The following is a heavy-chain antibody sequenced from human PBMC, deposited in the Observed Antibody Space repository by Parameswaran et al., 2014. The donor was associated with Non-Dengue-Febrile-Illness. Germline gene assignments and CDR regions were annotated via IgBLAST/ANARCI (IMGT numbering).Heavy chain of an antibody. J-gene: IGHJ6*01. CDR3: ARGHRDIVVVVAATPGYYYYYGMDV. Sequence: WVRQAPGQGLEWMGWINPNSGGTNYAQKFQGRVTMTRDTSISTAYMELSRLRSDDTAVYYCARGHRDIVVVVAATPGYYYYYGMDVWGPRDHGHRLL. D-gene: IGHD2-15*01. CDR2: INPNSGGT. V-gene: IGHV1-2*02.